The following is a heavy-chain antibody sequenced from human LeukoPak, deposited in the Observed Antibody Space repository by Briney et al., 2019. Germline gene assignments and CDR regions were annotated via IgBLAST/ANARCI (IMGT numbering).Heavy chain of an antibody. CDR2: ISHSGST. CDR3: ARETSQKGAHYMDV. J-gene: IGHJ6*03. V-gene: IGHV4-34*01. Sequence: PSETLSLTCAVYDGSFSGYYWSWIRQPPGKGLEWIGEISHSGSTNYNPSLKSRVTISVDTSKNQFSLKLSSVTAADTAVYYCARETSQKGAHYMDVWGKGTTVTISS. CDR1: DGSFSGYY. D-gene: IGHD3-16*01.